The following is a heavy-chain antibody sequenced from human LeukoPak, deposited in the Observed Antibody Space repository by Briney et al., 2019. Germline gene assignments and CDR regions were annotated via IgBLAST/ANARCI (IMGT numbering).Heavy chain of an antibody. J-gene: IGHJ4*02. CDR3: ARVDYYDSSGYYYGFDY. Sequence: GGSLRLSCAASGFTFSSYGMHWVRQAPGKGLEWVAVISYDGSNKYYADSVKGRFTISRDNSKNTLYLQMNSLRAEDTAVYYCARVDYYDSSGYYYGFDYWGQGTLVTVSS. D-gene: IGHD3-22*01. CDR2: ISYDGSNK. CDR1: GFTFSSYG. V-gene: IGHV3-30*19.